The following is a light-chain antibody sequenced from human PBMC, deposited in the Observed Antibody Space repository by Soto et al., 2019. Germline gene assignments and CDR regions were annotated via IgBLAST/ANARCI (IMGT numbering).Light chain of an antibody. V-gene: IGKV3-15*01. Sequence: DIVMTQSPATPSVAPGERVTFSCRASQGVSRKLAWYQHKPGQAPRLLISGASTGATGIPARFSGSGSGTDFTLTISSLQPEDFATYYCQQSYSTTVTFGQGTRLEI. CDR1: QGVSRK. CDR2: GAS. CDR3: QQSYSTTVT. J-gene: IGKJ5*01.